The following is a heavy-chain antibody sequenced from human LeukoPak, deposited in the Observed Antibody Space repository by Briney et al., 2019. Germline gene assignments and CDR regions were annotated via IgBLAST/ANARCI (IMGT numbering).Heavy chain of an antibody. CDR3: ANNWNMDC. J-gene: IGHJ4*02. CDR2: ISNSDDST. V-gene: IGHV3-23*01. Sequence: GGSLRLSCAASGFTFSSYAMSWVRQAPGKGMEWVSSISNSDDSTYYADSVKGRFTISRDNSENTVYLQMNSLRADDTAVYYCANNWNMDCWGQGTPVTVSS. CDR1: GFTFSSYA. D-gene: IGHD1-1*01.